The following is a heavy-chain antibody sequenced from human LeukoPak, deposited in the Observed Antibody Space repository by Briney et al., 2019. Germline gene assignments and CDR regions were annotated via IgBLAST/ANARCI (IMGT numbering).Heavy chain of an antibody. CDR2: INASDTTI. Sequence: GGSLRLSCAASGLTFSSYKMNWGRQAPGKGLEWVSYINASDTTIYYADSVKGRFTIPHDNAKNSMYLHINSLTVEAMASSYCTIGGDSSWCLDCWGQGTLVTVSS. J-gene: IGHJ4*02. CDR1: GLTFSSYK. D-gene: IGHD6-13*01. CDR3: TIGGDSSWCLDC. V-gene: IGHV3-48*03.